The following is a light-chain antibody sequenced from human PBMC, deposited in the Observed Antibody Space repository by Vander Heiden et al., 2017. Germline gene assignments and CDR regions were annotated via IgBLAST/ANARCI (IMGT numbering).Light chain of an antibody. CDR2: GAA. CDR3: QQYNNWRPIA. J-gene: IGKJ3*01. Sequence: EIVMTQSPATLSVSPGERATLSCRASQSVSSNLAWYQQKPGQAPRLLIYGAATRATGTPARFSGSGSGTEFTLTISSLQSEDFAVYYCQQYNNWRPIAFGPGTKVDIK. CDR1: QSVSSN. V-gene: IGKV3-15*01.